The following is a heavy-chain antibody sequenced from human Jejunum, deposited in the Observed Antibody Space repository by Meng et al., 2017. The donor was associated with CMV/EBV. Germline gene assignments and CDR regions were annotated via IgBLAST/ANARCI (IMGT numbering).Heavy chain of an antibody. J-gene: IGHJ4*02. Sequence: SCFFFSSLCMLLLRQAPGKGLEWVAFMRSDGRDIHYVDSVKGRFIISRDNSNNMLYLQMNSLRLDDTAIYYCARRWESLSYFDYWGQGAPVTVSS. CDR3: ARRWESLSYFDY. D-gene: IGHD1-26*01. CDR2: MRSDGRDI. V-gene: IGHV3-30*02. CDR1: CFFFSSLC.